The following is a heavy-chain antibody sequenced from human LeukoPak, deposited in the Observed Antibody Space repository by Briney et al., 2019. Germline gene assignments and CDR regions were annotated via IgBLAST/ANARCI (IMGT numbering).Heavy chain of an antibody. J-gene: IGHJ6*02. CDR3: AKGVPEYDFWSGYYPGQYGMDV. CDR2: ISYDGSNK. V-gene: IGHV3-30*18. Sequence: GGSLRLSCAASGFTFSSYGMHWVRQAPGKGLEWVAVISYDGSNKYYADSVKGRFTISRDNSKNTLYLQMNSLSAEDTAVYYCAKGVPEYDFWSGYYPGQYGMDVWGQGTTVTVSS. D-gene: IGHD3-3*01. CDR1: GFTFSSYG.